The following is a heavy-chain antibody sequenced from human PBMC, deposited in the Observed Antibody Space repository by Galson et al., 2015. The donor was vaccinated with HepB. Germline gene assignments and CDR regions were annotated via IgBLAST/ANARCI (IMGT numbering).Heavy chain of an antibody. CDR1: TFIFSTYS. CDR2: ISSTSGSI. Sequence: SLRLSCAASTFIFSTYSMNWVRQAPGKGLEWVSYISSTSGSIYYADSVKGRFTISRDNAKDSLYLQMNSLRDEDTAVYYCARRLGSDYYFANDYWGQGTLVTVSS. V-gene: IGHV3-48*02. CDR3: ARRLGSDYYFANDY. J-gene: IGHJ4*02. D-gene: IGHD3-22*01.